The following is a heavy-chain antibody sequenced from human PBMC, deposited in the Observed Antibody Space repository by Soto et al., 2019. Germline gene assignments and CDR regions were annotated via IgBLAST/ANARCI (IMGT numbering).Heavy chain of an antibody. V-gene: IGHV3-48*02. J-gene: IGHJ4*02. D-gene: IGHD6-19*01. CDR3: AIDSPPGWHFDY. Sequence: EAQLVESGGGLVQPGGSLRLSCAASEFTFSSYSMNWVRQAPGKGLEWISYISSSSSTIYYADSVRGRFTISRDNAKNSLYLQMNSLRDEDTAVYYFAIDSPPGWHFDYWGQGTLVTVSS. CDR2: ISSSSSTI. CDR1: EFTFSSYS.